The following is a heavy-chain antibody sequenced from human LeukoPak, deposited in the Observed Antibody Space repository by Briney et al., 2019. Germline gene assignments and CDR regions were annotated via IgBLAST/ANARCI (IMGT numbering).Heavy chain of an antibody. V-gene: IGHV3-9*01. CDR1: GFTFDDYA. Sequence: PGRSLRLSCAASGFTFDDYAMHWVRQAPGKGLEWVSGISWNSGSIGYADSVKGRFTISRDNAKNSLYLQMNSLRAEDTALYYCAKGLGYSYGYPFDYWGQGTLVIVSS. CDR3: AKGLGYSYGYPFDY. D-gene: IGHD5-18*01. J-gene: IGHJ4*02. CDR2: ISWNSGSI.